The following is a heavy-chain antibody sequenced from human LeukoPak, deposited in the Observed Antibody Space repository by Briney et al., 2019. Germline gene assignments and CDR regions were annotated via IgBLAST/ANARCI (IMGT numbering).Heavy chain of an antibody. CDR1: RFTFSSYW. V-gene: IGHV3-7*01. CDR3: AREGYSYLVYYFDY. CDR2: IKQDGSEK. D-gene: IGHD5-18*01. J-gene: IGHJ4*02. Sequence: GGSLSLSCAASRFTFSSYWMSWVRQAPGKGLEWVANIKQDGSEKYYVDSVKGRFTISRDNAKNSLYLQMNSLRAEDTAVYYCAREGYSYLVYYFDYWGQGTLVTVSS.